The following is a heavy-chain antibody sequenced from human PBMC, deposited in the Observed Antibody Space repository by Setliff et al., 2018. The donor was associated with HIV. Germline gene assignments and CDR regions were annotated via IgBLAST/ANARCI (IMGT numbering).Heavy chain of an antibody. CDR2: ISYSGIT. Sequence: PSETLSLTCIVSGGSITSGGDSWSWIRQHPGKGLKWIGYISYSGITYYDPSLKSRLTMSVDTSNNQFSLKLSSATAADTAVYYCALTGHRLLRGYMDVWGKGTTVTVSS. D-gene: IGHD2-15*01. J-gene: IGHJ6*03. V-gene: IGHV4-31*03. CDR3: ALTGHRLLRGYMDV. CDR1: GGSITSGGDS.